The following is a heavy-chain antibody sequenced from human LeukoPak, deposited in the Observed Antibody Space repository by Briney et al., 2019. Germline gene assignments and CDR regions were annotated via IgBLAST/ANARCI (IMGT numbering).Heavy chain of an antibody. J-gene: IGHJ5*02. CDR2: INHSGST. D-gene: IGHD3-10*01. CDR1: GGSFSGYY. V-gene: IGHV4-34*01. CDR3: AVHYYGSESYNANWFDP. Sequence: SETLSLTCAVYGGSFSGYYWSWIRQPPGKGLEWIGEINHSGSTNYNPSLKSRVTISVDTSKNQFSLKLSSVTAADTAVYYCAVHYYGSESYNANWFDPWGQGTLVTVSS.